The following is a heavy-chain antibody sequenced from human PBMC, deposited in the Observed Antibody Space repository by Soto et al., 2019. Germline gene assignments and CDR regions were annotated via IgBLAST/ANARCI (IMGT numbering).Heavy chain of an antibody. Sequence: QVQLVESGGGVVQPGGSLRLSCAASGFSFSRFAIHWVRQAPGKGLEWVAVISKDGSVIYYADSVKGRFTISRDNSKSSLFLQVNSLTSEDTALYHCARSRSGAVPDSLGFWGQGTLVTVSS. CDR2: ISKDGSVI. CDR3: ARSRSGAVPDSLGF. CDR1: GFSFSRFA. D-gene: IGHD3-10*01. V-gene: IGHV3-30-3*01. J-gene: IGHJ4*02.